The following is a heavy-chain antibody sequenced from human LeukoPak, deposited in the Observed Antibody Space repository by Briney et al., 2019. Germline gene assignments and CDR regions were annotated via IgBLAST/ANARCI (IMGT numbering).Heavy chain of an antibody. V-gene: IGHV4-34*01. CDR3: AKTPVGMVTLDY. CDR1: GGSFSGYY. D-gene: IGHD5-24*01. Sequence: PSETLSLTCAVYGGSFSGYYWSWIRQPPGKGLEWIGEINHSGSTNYNPSLKSRVTISVDTSKNQFSLKLSSVTAADTAVYYCAKTPVGMVTLDYWGQGTLVTVSS. CDR2: INHSGST. J-gene: IGHJ4*02.